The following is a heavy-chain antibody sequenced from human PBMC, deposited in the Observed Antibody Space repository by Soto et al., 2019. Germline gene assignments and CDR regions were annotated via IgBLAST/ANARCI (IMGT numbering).Heavy chain of an antibody. Sequence: ASVKVSCKTSGYTFTTYGVSWVRQAPGQGLEWMGWISAYNGNTNYAQKLQGRVTMTTDTSTSTAYMELRGLRSDDTAVYYCARDRYYYGSGSYYISWFDPGGQGTLVTVSS. J-gene: IGHJ5*02. CDR3: ARDRYYYGSGSYYISWFDP. V-gene: IGHV1-18*04. CDR1: GYTFTTYG. D-gene: IGHD3-10*01. CDR2: ISAYNGNT.